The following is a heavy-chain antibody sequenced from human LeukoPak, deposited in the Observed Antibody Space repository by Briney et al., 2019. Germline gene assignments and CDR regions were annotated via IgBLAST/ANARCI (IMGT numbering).Heavy chain of an antibody. D-gene: IGHD1-26*01. CDR3: ARDPHSGSYSSGLFDY. V-gene: IGHV3-66*01. Sequence: GGPLRLSCAASGFTVSSNYMSWVRQAPGKGLEWVSVIYSGGSTYYADSVKGRFTISRDNSKNTLYLQMNSLRAEDTAVYYCARDPHSGSYSSGLFDYWGQGTLVTVSS. CDR1: GFTVSSNY. J-gene: IGHJ4*02. CDR2: IYSGGST.